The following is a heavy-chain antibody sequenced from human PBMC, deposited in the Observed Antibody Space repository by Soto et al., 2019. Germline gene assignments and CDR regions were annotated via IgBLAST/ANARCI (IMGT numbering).Heavy chain of an antibody. CDR2: ISSSSSYI. CDR1: GFTFSSYS. V-gene: IGHV3-21*01. CDR3: ATKGYSSGWYSCDY. D-gene: IGHD6-19*01. Sequence: GGSLRLSCAASGFTFSSYSMNWVRQAPGKGLEWVSSISSSSSYIYYADSVKGRFTISRDNAKNSLYLQMNSLRAEDTAVYYCATKGYSSGWYSCDYWGQGTLVTVSS. J-gene: IGHJ4*02.